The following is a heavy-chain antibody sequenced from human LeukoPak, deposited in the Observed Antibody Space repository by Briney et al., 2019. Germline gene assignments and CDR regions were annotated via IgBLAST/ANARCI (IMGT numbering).Heavy chain of an antibody. J-gene: IGHJ6*02. V-gene: IGHV4-39*01. D-gene: IGHD2-21*02. Sequence: SETLSLTCTVSGGSIRSSYYYWGWIRQPPGKGLEWIGSIYDSGSTYYNPSLKSRVTISVDTSKNQFSLKLNSVTAADTAVYYCARAYCGGDCTYYYYGMDVWGQGTTVTVSS. CDR1: GGSIRSSYYY. CDR2: IYDSGST. CDR3: ARAYCGGDCTYYYYGMDV.